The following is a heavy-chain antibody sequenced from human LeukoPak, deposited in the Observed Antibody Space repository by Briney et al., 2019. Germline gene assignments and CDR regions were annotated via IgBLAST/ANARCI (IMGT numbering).Heavy chain of an antibody. CDR2: MNPNSGNT. D-gene: IGHD3-10*01. Sequence: ASVKVSCKASGYTFTSYDINWVRQATGQGLEWMGWMNPNSGNTGYAQKFQGRVTMTRNTSISTAYLELSSLRSEDTAVYYCATKIDVLLWFGELGHDAFDIWGQGTMVTVSS. J-gene: IGHJ3*02. CDR3: ATKIDVLLWFGELGHDAFDI. V-gene: IGHV1-8*01. CDR1: GYTFTSYD.